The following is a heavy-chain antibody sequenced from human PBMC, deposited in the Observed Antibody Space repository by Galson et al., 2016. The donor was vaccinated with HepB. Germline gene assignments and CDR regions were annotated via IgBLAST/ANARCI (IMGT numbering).Heavy chain of an antibody. CDR1: GFNFRNYG. CDR3: ARDEGLSTPFAY. D-gene: IGHD2-2*01. V-gene: IGHV3-33*01. CDR2: IWYDGSHE. Sequence: SLRLSCAASGFNFRNYGMHWVRQAPGKGLEWVAVIWYDGSHENYAVSVKGRFTISRDNSKKTLYLQMNSLRVEDTALYYCARDEGLSTPFAYWGQGSLVTVSS. J-gene: IGHJ4*02.